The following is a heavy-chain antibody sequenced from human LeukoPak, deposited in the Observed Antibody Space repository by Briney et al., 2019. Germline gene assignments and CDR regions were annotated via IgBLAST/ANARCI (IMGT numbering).Heavy chain of an antibody. D-gene: IGHD3-22*01. CDR2: IIPIFGTA. CDR3: ARDPYYYDSSGYFDY. Sequence: ASVKVSCKASGGTFSSYAISWVRQAPGQGLEWMGGIIPIFGTANYAQKFQGRVTITTAESTRTAYMELSSLRSEDTAVYYCARDPYYYDSSGYFDYWGQGTLVTVSS. V-gene: IGHV1-69*05. CDR1: GGTFSSYA. J-gene: IGHJ4*02.